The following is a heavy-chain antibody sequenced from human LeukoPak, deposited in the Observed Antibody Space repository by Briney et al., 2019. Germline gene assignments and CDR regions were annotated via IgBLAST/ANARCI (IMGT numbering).Heavy chain of an antibody. J-gene: IGHJ6*02. CDR1: GGSFSGYY. CDR2: IYYSEST. Sequence: SETLSLTCAVYGGSFSGYYWSWIRQPPGKGLEWIGSIYYSESTYYNPSLKSRVTISVDTSKNQFSLKLNSVTAADTAVYYCARRPGSSAYPHYFGMDVWGQGTSVTVSS. CDR3: ARRPGSSAYPHYFGMDV. D-gene: IGHD3-22*01. V-gene: IGHV4-34*01.